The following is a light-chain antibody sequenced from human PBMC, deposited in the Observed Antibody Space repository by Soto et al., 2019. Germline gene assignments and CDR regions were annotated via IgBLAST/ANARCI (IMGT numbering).Light chain of an antibody. J-gene: IGLJ1*01. CDR2: DVS. Sequence: QSVLTQPASVSGSPGQSITISCTGTSSDIGGYKYVSWYQQHPGKAPKLMIYDVSNRPSGVSNRFSGSKSGNTATLTISGLQGEDEDESSCSSYKGGCTYDFRTSTKVPVL. V-gene: IGLV2-14*01. CDR1: SSDIGGYKY. CDR3: SSYKGGCTYD.